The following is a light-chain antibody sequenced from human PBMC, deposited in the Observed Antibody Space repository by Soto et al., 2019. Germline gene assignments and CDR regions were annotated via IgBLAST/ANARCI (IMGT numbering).Light chain of an antibody. CDR3: QQYNSYWT. CDR1: QGISSY. CDR2: AAS. J-gene: IGKJ1*01. Sequence: DIQLTQSPSFLSASVGDRVTITFRASQGISSYLAWYQQKPGKAPKLLIYAASTLQSGVPSRFSGSGSGTEFTLTISSLQPEDFATYYCQQYNSYWTFGQGTKVDIK. V-gene: IGKV1-9*01.